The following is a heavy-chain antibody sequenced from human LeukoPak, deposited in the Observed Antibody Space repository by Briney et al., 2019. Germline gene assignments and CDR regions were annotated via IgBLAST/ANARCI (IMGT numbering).Heavy chain of an antibody. J-gene: IGHJ4*02. Sequence: SGGSLRLSCAASGFTVSSNYMSWVRQAPGEGLEWVSFIYSGGSTYYADSVKGRFTISRDNSKNTLYLQMNSLRAEDTAVYYCVRVDIVATINDYWGQGALVIVSS. V-gene: IGHV3-66*01. CDR2: IYSGGST. D-gene: IGHD5-12*01. CDR3: VRVDIVATINDY. CDR1: GFTVSSNY.